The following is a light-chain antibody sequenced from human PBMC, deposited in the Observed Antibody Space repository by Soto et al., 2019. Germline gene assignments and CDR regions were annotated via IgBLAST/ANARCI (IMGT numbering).Light chain of an antibody. CDR2: RNN. CDR3: AAWDDSLNGVL. V-gene: IGLV1-44*01. Sequence: QSVLTQPPSASGTPGQRVTISCSGSSSNIGSNTVNWYQQLPGTAPKLLIYRNNQRPSGVPDRFSSSKSGTSASLAISGLQSEDEADYYCAAWDDSLNGVLFGGGTKLTVL. CDR1: SSNIGSNT. J-gene: IGLJ2*01.